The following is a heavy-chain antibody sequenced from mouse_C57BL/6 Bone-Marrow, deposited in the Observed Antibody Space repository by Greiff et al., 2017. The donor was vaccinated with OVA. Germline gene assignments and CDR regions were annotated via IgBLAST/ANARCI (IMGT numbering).Heavy chain of an antibody. V-gene: IGHV3-6*01. Sequence: DVKLQESGPGLVKPSQSLSLTCSVTGYSITSGYYWNWIRQFPGNKLEWMGYISYDGSNNYNPSLKNRISITRDTSKNQFFLKLNSVTTEDTATYYCAREGYYGSSGYWYFDVWGTGTTVTVSS. CDR2: ISYDGSN. D-gene: IGHD1-1*01. CDR1: GYSITSGYY. J-gene: IGHJ1*03. CDR3: AREGYYGSSGYWYFDV.